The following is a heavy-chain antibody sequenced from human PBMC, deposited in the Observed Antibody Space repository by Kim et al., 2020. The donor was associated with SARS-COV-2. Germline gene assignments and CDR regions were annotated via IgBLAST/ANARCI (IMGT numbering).Heavy chain of an antibody. CDR2: IKAEGTEK. Sequence: GGSLRLSCAASGFTFSTLWMNWVRQAPGKGLEWVANIKAEGTEKYYVDSVKGRFTISRDNAKNSLYLQMNSLRAEDTAVYYCAGGHYGLWGQGSLGTVSS. J-gene: IGHJ4*02. V-gene: IGHV3-7*01. CDR1: GFTFSTLW. D-gene: IGHD3-10*01. CDR3: AGGHYGL.